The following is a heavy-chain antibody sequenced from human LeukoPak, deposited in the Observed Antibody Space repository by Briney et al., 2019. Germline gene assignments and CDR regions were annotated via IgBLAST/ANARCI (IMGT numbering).Heavy chain of an antibody. CDR1: GYTFTSYG. J-gene: IGHJ3*02. Sequence: GASVKVSCKASGYTFTSYGISWVRQAPGQGLEWMGWISAYNGNTNYAQKLQGRVTMTTDTSTSTAYMELRSLRSDDTAVYYCARDLGEQLVSWAFDIWGQGTMVTVSS. D-gene: IGHD6-6*01. CDR2: ISAYNGNT. V-gene: IGHV1-18*01. CDR3: ARDLGEQLVSWAFDI.